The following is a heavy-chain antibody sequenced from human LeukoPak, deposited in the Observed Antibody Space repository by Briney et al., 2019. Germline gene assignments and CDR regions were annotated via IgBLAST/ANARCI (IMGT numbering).Heavy chain of an antibody. CDR2: ISGYNGNT. Sequence: GAPVKVSCKASGYTFTSYGISWVRQAPGQGLEWMGWISGYNGNTNYAQKLQGRVTMTTDTSTSTAYMELRSLRSDDTAVYYCARDRPKDILTGYYAFDIWGQGTMVTVSS. CDR3: ARDRPKDILTGYYAFDI. CDR1: GYTFTSYG. V-gene: IGHV1-18*01. D-gene: IGHD3-9*01. J-gene: IGHJ3*02.